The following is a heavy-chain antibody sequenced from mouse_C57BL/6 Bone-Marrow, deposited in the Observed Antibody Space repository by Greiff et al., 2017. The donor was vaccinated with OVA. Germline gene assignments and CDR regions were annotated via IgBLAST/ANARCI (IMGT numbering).Heavy chain of an antibody. CDR2: IRNKANGYTT. CDR3: ARYRGIYYGIYLYWYFDV. D-gene: IGHD2-1*01. Sequence: EVQLVESGGGLVQPGGSLSLSCAASGFTFTDYYMSWVRQPPGKALEWLGFIRNKANGYTTEYSASVKGRFTISRDNSQSILYLQMNALRAEDSATYYCARYRGIYYGIYLYWYFDVWGTGTTVTVSS. V-gene: IGHV7-3*01. J-gene: IGHJ1*03. CDR1: GFTFTDYY.